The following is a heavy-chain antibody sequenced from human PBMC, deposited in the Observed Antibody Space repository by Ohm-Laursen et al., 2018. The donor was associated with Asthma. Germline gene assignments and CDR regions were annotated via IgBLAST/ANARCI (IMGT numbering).Heavy chain of an antibody. CDR2: ISTASTFI. J-gene: IGHJ1*01. Sequence: SLRLSCAASGYTFSRYSIHWVRQFPGKGLEWVASISTASTFIYYADSVRGRFTTSRDNAKNSVYLQMNSLRAEDTALYYCARIGPEWELPGREYSLHHWGEGILVTVSS. D-gene: IGHD1-26*01. CDR1: GYTFSRYS. V-gene: IGHV3-21*01. CDR3: ARIGPEWELPGREYSLHH.